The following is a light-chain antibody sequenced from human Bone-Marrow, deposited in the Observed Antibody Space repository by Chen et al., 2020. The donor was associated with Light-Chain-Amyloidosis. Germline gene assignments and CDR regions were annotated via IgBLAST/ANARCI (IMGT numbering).Light chain of an antibody. J-gene: IGLJ3*02. CDR1: NIGSTS. V-gene: IGLV3-21*02. CDR2: VDS. CDR3: QVWDRSSDRPV. Sequence: SYVLTQPSSVSVAPGQTATIACGGNNIGSTSVHWYQQTPGQAPLLVVDVDSYRPSGIPERLSGSNSGNTATLTISRVEAGDEADYDCQVWDRSSDRPVFGGGTKLTVL.